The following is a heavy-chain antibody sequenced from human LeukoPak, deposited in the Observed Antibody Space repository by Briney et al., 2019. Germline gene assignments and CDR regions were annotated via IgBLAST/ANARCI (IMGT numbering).Heavy chain of an antibody. CDR3: ARAGGLEWLLPYYFDH. D-gene: IGHD3-3*01. V-gene: IGHV3-30-3*01. CDR2: ISYDGSNK. CDR1: GFTFSSYA. J-gene: IGHJ4*02. Sequence: GGSLRLSCAASGFTFSSYAMHWVRQAPGKGLEWVAVISYDGSNKYYADSVKGRFTISRDNSKNTLYLQMNSLRAEDTAVYYCARAGGLEWLLPYYFDHWGQGTLVTVSS.